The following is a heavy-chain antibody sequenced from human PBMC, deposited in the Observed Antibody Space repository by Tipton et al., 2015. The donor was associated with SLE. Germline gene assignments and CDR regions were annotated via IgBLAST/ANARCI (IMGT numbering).Heavy chain of an antibody. V-gene: IGHV4-4*02. CDR2: TYYSGSS. Sequence: TLSLTCVVSGDSISSSNWWSWVRQPPGKGLEWIGETYYSGSSNYNPSLKSRVTISVDRSKNQFSLKLTSVTAADTAVYYCARLIDGGGKPDLDQWGQGTLVTVSS. CDR3: ARLIDGGGKPDLDQ. CDR1: GDSISSSNW. D-gene: IGHD4-23*01. J-gene: IGHJ4*02.